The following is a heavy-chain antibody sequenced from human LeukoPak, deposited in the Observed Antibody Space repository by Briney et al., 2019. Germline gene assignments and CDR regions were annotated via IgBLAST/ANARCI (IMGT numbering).Heavy chain of an antibody. CDR2: IKQDGSEK. J-gene: IGHJ4*02. Sequence: GGSLRLSCAASGFTFSSYWMSWVRQAPGKGLEWVANIKQDGSEKYYVDSVKGRFTISRDNAKNSLYLQMNSLRAEDTAVYYCARDSSSSWYYGPYYFDYWGQGTLVTVSS. CDR3: ARDSSSSWYYGPYYFDY. V-gene: IGHV3-7*01. CDR1: GFTFSSYW. D-gene: IGHD6-13*01.